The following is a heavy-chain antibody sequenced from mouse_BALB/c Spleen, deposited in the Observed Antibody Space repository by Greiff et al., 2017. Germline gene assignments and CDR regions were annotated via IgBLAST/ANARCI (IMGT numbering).Heavy chain of an antibody. D-gene: IGHD2-2*01. Sequence: EVQLQESGGGLVQPGGSRKLSCAASGFTFSSFGMHWVRQAPEKGLEWVAYISSGSSTIYYADTVKGRFTISRDNPKNTLFLQMTSLRSEDTAMYYCAREGLRRGMDYWGQGTSVTVSS. J-gene: IGHJ4*01. CDR1: GFTFSSFG. V-gene: IGHV5-17*02. CDR3: AREGLRRGMDY. CDR2: ISSGSSTI.